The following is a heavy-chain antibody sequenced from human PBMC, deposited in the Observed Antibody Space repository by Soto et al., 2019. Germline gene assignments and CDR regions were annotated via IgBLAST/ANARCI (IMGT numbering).Heavy chain of an antibody. CDR1: GYTFTSYD. J-gene: IGHJ6*03. CDR2: MNPNSGNT. CDR3: AINKQLATRGYYYYMDV. D-gene: IGHD6-6*01. Sequence: QVQLVQSGAEVKKPGASVKVSCKASGYTFTSYDINWVRQATGQGLEWMGWMNPNSGNTGYAQKFQGRVTMTRNTSISTAYMELSSLRSEDTAVYYCAINKQLATRGYYYYMDVWGKGTTVTVSS. V-gene: IGHV1-8*01.